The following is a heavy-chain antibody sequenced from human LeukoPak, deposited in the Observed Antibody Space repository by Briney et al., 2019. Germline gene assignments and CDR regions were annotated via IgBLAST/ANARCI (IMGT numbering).Heavy chain of an antibody. D-gene: IGHD2-15*01. CDR3: ARGASRSFDY. J-gene: IGHJ4*02. V-gene: IGHV4-38-2*02. Sequence: SETLSLTCTVSGYSISTGYYWDWIRQPPGKGLEWIGTFYHGGSTYYNPSLKSRVTISVDTSKNQFSLNLTSVTAADTAVYYCARGASRSFDYWGQGTVVTVS. CDR2: FYHGGST. CDR1: GYSISTGYY.